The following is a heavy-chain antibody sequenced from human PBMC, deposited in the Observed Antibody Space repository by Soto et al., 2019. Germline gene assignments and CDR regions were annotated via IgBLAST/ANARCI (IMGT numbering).Heavy chain of an antibody. CDR1: GFTFSDYY. V-gene: IGHV3-11*01. CDR2: ISSSGSTI. Sequence: KSGGSLRLSCAASGFTFSDYYMSWIRQAPGKGLEWVSYISSSGSTIYYADSVKGRFTISRDNAKNSLYLQMNSLRAEDTAVYYCANGGVTIFGVVTPKYGMDVWGQGTTVTVSS. J-gene: IGHJ6*02. CDR3: ANGGVTIFGVVTPKYGMDV. D-gene: IGHD3-3*01.